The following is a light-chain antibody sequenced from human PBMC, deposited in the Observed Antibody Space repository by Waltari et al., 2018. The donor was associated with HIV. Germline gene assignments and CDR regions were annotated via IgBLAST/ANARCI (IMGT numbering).Light chain of an antibody. CDR3: QQSYTTPPFT. CDR1: QSISSY. J-gene: IGKJ3*01. CDR2: AAS. Sequence: DIQMTQSPSSLSASVGDRVSITCRASQSISSYLNWYQQTPGKAPRLLTYAASSLQSGVPSRFSGSGSGTDFTLTISSLQPEDFATYYCQQSYTTPPFTFGPGTKVDIK. V-gene: IGKV1-39*01.